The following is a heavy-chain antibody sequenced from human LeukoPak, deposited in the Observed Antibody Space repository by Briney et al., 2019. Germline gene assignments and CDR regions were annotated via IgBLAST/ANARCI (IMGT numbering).Heavy chain of an antibody. Sequence: GGSLRLSCAASGFAFSNYSMNWVRQAPGKGLEWVSYISRSSTTIYYADSVKGRFTISRDNAKNSLYLQMNSLRAEDTAVYYCAKDGYDILTGPTNFFDYWGQGTLVTVSS. CDR3: AKDGYDILTGPTNFFDY. V-gene: IGHV3-48*01. CDR1: GFAFSNYS. J-gene: IGHJ4*02. CDR2: ISRSSTTI. D-gene: IGHD3-9*01.